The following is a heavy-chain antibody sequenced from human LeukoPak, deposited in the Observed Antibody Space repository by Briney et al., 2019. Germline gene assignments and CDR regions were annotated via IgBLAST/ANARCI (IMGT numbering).Heavy chain of an antibody. Sequence: PGGSLRLSCAAYGFTFNSYPLSWVRLSPGKGLEWLPYIGGSRDIVLYADSVKGRFTVSRDNAKKSLYLQMNTLVDEDTAIYYCARIGHDLYQTFDSWGHGTLITVSS. D-gene: IGHD2-2*01. CDR2: IGGSRDIV. J-gene: IGHJ5*01. V-gene: IGHV3-48*02. CDR3: ARIGHDLYQTFDS. CDR1: GFTFNSYP.